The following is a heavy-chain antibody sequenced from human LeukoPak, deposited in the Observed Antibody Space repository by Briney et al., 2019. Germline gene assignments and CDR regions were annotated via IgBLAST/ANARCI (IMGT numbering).Heavy chain of an antibody. CDR1: GFTVNTNY. D-gene: IGHD4-17*01. V-gene: IGHV3-66*01. Sequence: GSLRLSCAASGFTVNTNYMTWVRQAPGKGLEWVSSIYSGGTTYYADSVKGRFIISRDISKNTVYLQMNSLRAEDTAVYYCARSTKGTTTWDSWGQGTLVTVSS. J-gene: IGHJ4*02. CDR3: ARSTKGTTTWDS. CDR2: IYSGGTT.